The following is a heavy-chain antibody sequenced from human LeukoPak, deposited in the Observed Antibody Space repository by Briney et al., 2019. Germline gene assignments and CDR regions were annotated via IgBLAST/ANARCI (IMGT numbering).Heavy chain of an antibody. CDR2: FNHRGST. CDR1: GGSFSGYY. CDR3: ARSTEVVVPAAIPPAFDY. J-gene: IGHJ4*02. Sequence: SETLSLTCAVYGGSFSGYYWSWIRQPPGKGLEWIGEFNHRGSTNYNPSLKSRVTISVDTSKNQFSLKLSSVTAADTAVYYCARSTEVVVPAAIPPAFDYWGQGTLVTVSS. D-gene: IGHD2-2*02. V-gene: IGHV4-34*01.